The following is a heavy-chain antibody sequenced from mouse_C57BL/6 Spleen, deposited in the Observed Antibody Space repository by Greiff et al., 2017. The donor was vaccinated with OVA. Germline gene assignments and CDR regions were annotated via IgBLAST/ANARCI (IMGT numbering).Heavy chain of an antibody. J-gene: IGHJ4*01. Sequence: EVQRVESGPGLVKPSQSLSLTCSVTGYSITSGYYWNWIRQFPGNKLEWMGYISYDGSNNYNPSLKNRISITRDTSKNQFFLKLNSVTTEDTATYYCARGDGYYDYAMDYWGQGTSVTVSS. CDR2: ISYDGSN. V-gene: IGHV3-6*01. CDR3: ARGDGYYDYAMDY. CDR1: GYSITSGYY. D-gene: IGHD2-3*01.